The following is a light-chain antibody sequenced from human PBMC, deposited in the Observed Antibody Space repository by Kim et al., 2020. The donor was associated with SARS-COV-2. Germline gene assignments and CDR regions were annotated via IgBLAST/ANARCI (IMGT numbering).Light chain of an antibody. J-gene: IGKJ2*01. V-gene: IGKV3-15*01. CDR2: AAS. Sequence: ETVMTQSPATLSVSPGERATLSCRASQSVGSNLAWYQQKAGQAPSLLIYAASTRATGVPARFSGSGSGTEFTLTISSLQSEDFAVYYCQQYNNWPMYTFGQGTKLEI. CDR1: QSVGSN. CDR3: QQYNNWPMYT.